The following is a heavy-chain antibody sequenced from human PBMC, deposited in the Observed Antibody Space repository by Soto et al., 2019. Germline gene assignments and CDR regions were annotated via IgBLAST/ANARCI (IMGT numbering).Heavy chain of an antibody. Sequence: GGSLRLSCAASGFTFSSYAMSWVRQAPGKGLEWVSAISGSGGSTYYADSVKGRFTISRDNSKNTLYLQMNSLRAEDTAVYYCAKLKGKGYYYYYGMDVWGQGTTVTVSS. V-gene: IGHV3-23*01. J-gene: IGHJ6*02. CDR3: AKLKGKGYYYYYGMDV. CDR2: ISGSGGST. CDR1: GFTFSSYA.